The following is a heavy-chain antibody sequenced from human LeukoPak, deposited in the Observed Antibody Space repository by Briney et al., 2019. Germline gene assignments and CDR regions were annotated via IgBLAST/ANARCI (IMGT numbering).Heavy chain of an antibody. D-gene: IGHD3-22*01. CDR2: INHSGST. V-gene: IGHV4-34*01. Sequence: SETLSLTCAVYGGSFSGYYWSWIRQPPGKGLEWIGEINHSGSTNYNPSLKSRVTISVDTSKNQFSLKLSSVTAADTAVYYCASYGVGYYDSSGYNPLYFDYWGQGTLVTVSS. CDR3: ASYGVGYYDSSGYNPLYFDY. CDR1: GGSFSGYY. J-gene: IGHJ4*02.